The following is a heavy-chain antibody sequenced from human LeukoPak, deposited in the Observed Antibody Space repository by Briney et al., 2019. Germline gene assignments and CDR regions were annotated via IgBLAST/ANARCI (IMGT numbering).Heavy chain of an antibody. CDR2: FDPEDGET. D-gene: IGHD4-17*01. CDR3: AMAQSGDYLDY. Sequence: ASVKVSCKVSGYTLTELSMHWVRQAPGKGLEWMGGFDPEDGETIYAQKFQGRVTMTGDTSTDTAYMELSSLRSEDTAVYYCAMAQSGDYLDYWGQGTLVTVSS. CDR1: GYTLTELS. V-gene: IGHV1-24*01. J-gene: IGHJ4*02.